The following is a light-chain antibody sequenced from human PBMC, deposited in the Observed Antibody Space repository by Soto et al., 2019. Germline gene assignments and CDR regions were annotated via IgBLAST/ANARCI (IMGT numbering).Light chain of an antibody. CDR2: GAS. Sequence: EIVLTQSPGTLYLSPGERATLSCRASQTVTYNYLAWYQQKPDQAHRLLIYGASTRATGVPDRFSGSGSGRSFSLTISRLEPDDVAVYYFQQEVRSPQFTFGPGTKVDL. J-gene: IGKJ3*01. CDR3: QQEVRSPQFT. V-gene: IGKV3-20*01. CDR1: QTVTYNY.